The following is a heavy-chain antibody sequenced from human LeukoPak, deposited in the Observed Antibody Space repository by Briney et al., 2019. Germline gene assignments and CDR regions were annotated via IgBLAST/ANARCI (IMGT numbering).Heavy chain of an antibody. J-gene: IGHJ6*02. D-gene: IGHD3-10*01. Sequence: ASVKVSCKASGYTFTGYYMHWVRQALGQGLEWMGWINPNSGGTNYAQKFQGWVTMTRDTSISTAYMELSRLRSDDTAVYYCARADGSGSFYGMDVWGQGTTVTVSS. CDR1: GYTFTGYY. V-gene: IGHV1-2*04. CDR3: ARADGSGSFYGMDV. CDR2: INPNSGGT.